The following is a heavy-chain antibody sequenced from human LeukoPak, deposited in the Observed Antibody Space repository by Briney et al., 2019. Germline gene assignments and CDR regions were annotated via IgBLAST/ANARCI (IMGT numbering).Heavy chain of an antibody. V-gene: IGHV1-2*02. CDR1: GYTFTDSY. J-gene: IGHJ4*01. Sequence: ASVKVSCKASGYTFTDSYMHWVRQAPGQGLEWMGWLNPNSSGTNSAQKFQGRVTMTRDTSISTAYMELSRLRSDDTAMYYCARDTIGMIVVAFDYWGQGTLVTVSS. D-gene: IGHD3-22*01. CDR2: LNPNSSGT. CDR3: ARDTIGMIVVAFDY.